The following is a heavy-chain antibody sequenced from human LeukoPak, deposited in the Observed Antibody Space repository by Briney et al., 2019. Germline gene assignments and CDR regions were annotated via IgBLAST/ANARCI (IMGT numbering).Heavy chain of an antibody. J-gene: IGHJ3*02. V-gene: IGHV3-23*01. Sequence: GGSLRLSCAASGFTFNNYAMSWVRQAPGRGLEWVSAISGSGYSTHYADSVKGRFTISRDSSKNTLYLQMNSLRAEDTAVYYCAKDSPYYYDSSGYGVHAFDIWGQGTMVTVSS. D-gene: IGHD3-22*01. CDR1: GFTFNNYA. CDR3: AKDSPYYYDSSGYGVHAFDI. CDR2: ISGSGYST.